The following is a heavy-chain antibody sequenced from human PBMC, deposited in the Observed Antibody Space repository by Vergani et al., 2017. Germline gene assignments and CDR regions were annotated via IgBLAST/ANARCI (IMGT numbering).Heavy chain of an antibody. CDR2: IYYSGST. V-gene: IGHV4-59*01. J-gene: IGHJ4*02. CDR3: ARVYYGNGSFDY. D-gene: IGHD3-10*01. CDR1: GGPISGYY. Sequence: QVQLQESGPGLVKPSETLSLTCTVSGGPISGYYWSWIRQPPGKGLEWIGYIYYSGSTNYNPSLKSRVTMSVDTSKNQFSLKLSSVTAADTALYYCARVYYGNGSFDYWGQGTLVTVSS.